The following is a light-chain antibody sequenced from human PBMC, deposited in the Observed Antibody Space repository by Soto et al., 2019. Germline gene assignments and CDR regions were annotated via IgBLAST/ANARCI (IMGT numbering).Light chain of an antibody. J-gene: IGKJ1*01. Sequence: VLKQSQGTLSLSPGERATLSCRASQSVSSSYLAWYQQKPVQAPMLPIYGASSRATGLPDRFSGSGSGTDFTLTISRLEPEDFAVYSFQQYGSSPPWTFGQGTMVDIK. V-gene: IGKV3-20*01. CDR1: QSVSSSY. CDR3: QQYGSSPPWT. CDR2: GAS.